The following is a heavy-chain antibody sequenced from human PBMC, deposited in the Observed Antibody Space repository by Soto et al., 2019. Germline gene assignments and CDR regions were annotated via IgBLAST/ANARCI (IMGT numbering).Heavy chain of an antibody. J-gene: IGHJ3*02. Sequence: QVQLQESGPGLVKPSQTLSLTCTVSGGSISSGDYYWSWIRQPPGKGLEWIGYIYYSGSTYYNPSLKGRXXIXVXXSKNQFSLKLSSVTAADTAVYYCARIEVEGRAFDIWGQGTMVTVSS. CDR1: GGSISSGDYY. D-gene: IGHD2-21*01. V-gene: IGHV4-30-4*01. CDR2: IYYSGST. CDR3: ARIEVEGRAFDI.